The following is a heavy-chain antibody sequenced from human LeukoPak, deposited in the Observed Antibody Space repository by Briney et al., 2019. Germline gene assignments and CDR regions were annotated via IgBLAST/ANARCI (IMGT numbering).Heavy chain of an antibody. V-gene: IGHV4-59*05. Sequence: SETLSLTCTVSSDSISSYYWSWIRQPPGKGLEWIGSIYYSGSTYYNPSLKSRVTVSVDTSKNQFSLKLSSVTAADTAVYYCASRQGVRGPDPFDYWGQGTLVTVSS. CDR2: IYYSGST. D-gene: IGHD3-10*01. J-gene: IGHJ4*02. CDR1: SDSISSYY. CDR3: ASRQGVRGPDPFDY.